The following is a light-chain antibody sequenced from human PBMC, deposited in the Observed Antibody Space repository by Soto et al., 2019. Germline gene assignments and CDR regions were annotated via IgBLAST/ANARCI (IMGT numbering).Light chain of an antibody. Sequence: EIVLTQSPATLSSFPGDRVTLSCRASQAVNTRLAWYQHKPGQAPRLLIYGASTRATGIPPRFIGSGSGTEFTLTISTLQSEDFAVYYCQQYNDWPLITFGQGTRLEIK. CDR3: QQYNDWPLIT. CDR1: QAVNTR. V-gene: IGKV3-15*01. J-gene: IGKJ5*01. CDR2: GAS.